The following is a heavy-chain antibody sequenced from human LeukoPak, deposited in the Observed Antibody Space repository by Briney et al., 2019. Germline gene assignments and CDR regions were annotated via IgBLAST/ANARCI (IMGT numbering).Heavy chain of an antibody. J-gene: IGHJ4*02. CDR3: ARGGYDILTGYHDY. Sequence: GGSLRLSCAASGFTFSSYAMHWVRQAPGKGLEWVAVISYDGSNKSYADSVKGRFTISRDSSKNTLYLRMNRLRAEDTAVYYCARGGYDILTGYHDYWGQGTLVTVSS. CDR2: ISYDGSNK. V-gene: IGHV3-30-3*01. CDR1: GFTFSSYA. D-gene: IGHD3-9*01.